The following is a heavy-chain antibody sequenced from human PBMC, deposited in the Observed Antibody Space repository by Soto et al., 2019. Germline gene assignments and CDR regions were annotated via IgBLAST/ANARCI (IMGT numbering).Heavy chain of an antibody. CDR1: GGSISSSSYY. Sequence: ASETLSLTCTVSGGSISSSSYYWGWIRQPPGKGLEWIGSIYYSGSTYYNPSLKSRVTISVDTSKNQFSLKLSSVTAADTAVYYCAVVPEDSSSYYYYYGMDVWGQGTTVTVSS. CDR2: IYYSGST. J-gene: IGHJ6*02. CDR3: AVVPEDSSSYYYYYGMDV. D-gene: IGHD6-6*01. V-gene: IGHV4-39*01.